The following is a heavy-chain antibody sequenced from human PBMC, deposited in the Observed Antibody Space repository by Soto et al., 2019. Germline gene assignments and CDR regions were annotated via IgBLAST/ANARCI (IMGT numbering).Heavy chain of an antibody. CDR3: TTNYYDSSGYYYFDY. Sequence: GGSLRLSCAASGFTFSNAWMNWVRQAPGKGLEWVGRIKSKNDGGTMDYAAPGKGRFTISSDHSKNRLYVQMNGLKIEDTAVYYCTTNYYDSSGYYYFDYWGQGTLVTVSS. J-gene: IGHJ4*02. CDR1: GFTFSNAW. CDR2: IKSKNDGGTM. V-gene: IGHV3-15*07. D-gene: IGHD3-22*01.